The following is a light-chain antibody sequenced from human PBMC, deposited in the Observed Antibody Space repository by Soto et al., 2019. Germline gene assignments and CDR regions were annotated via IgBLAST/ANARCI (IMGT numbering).Light chain of an antibody. CDR2: KAS. J-gene: IGKJ4*01. Sequence: DIQMTQSPSTLSASVGDRVTITCRASQSISSWLAWYQQKPGKAPKLLIYKASSLESGVPSRFSGSGSGTEFTLTISSLQPDDFATYHCQQYNSYPLTFGGGSKVDIK. CDR3: QQYNSYPLT. CDR1: QSISSW. V-gene: IGKV1-5*03.